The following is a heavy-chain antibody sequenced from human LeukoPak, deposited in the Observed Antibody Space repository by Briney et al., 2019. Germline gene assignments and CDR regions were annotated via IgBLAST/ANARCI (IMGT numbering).Heavy chain of an antibody. J-gene: IGHJ4*02. Sequence: PGGSLRLSCAASGFTFSSYAMSWVRQAPGKGLEWVSAISGSGGSTYSADSVKGRFTISRDNSKNTLYLQMNSLRAEDTALYYCARHTGSGWYEGLDYWGQGTLVTVSS. CDR2: ISGSGGST. D-gene: IGHD6-19*01. CDR1: GFTFSSYA. CDR3: ARHTGSGWYEGLDY. V-gene: IGHV3-23*01.